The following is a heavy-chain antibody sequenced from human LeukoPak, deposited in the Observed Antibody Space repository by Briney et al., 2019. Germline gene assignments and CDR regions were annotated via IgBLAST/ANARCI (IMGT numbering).Heavy chain of an antibody. CDR2: ISGSGGST. D-gene: IGHD3-22*01. J-gene: IGHJ3*02. Sequence: GGSLRLSCAASGFTFSSYAMSWVRQAPGKGLEWVSAISGSGGSTYYADSVKGRFTISRDNSKNTLYLQMNSLRAEDTAVYYCAKTYYYDSSGYYYYDAFDIWGQGTVVTVSS. V-gene: IGHV3-23*01. CDR3: AKTYYYDSSGYYYYDAFDI. CDR1: GFTFSSYA.